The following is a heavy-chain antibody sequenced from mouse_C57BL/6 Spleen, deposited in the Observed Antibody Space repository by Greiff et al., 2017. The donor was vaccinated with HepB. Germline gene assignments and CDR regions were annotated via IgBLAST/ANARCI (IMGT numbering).Heavy chain of an antibody. CDR2: INYDGSST. CDR1: GFTFSDYY. CDR3: ARGGITTVVEGWYFDV. D-gene: IGHD1-1*01. Sequence: EVMLVESEGGLVQPGSSMKLSCTASGFTFSDYYMAWVRQVPEKGLEWVANINYDGSSTYYLDSLKSRFIISRDNAKNILYLQMSSLKSEDTATYYCARGGITTVVEGWYFDVWGTGTTVTVSS. V-gene: IGHV5-16*01. J-gene: IGHJ1*03.